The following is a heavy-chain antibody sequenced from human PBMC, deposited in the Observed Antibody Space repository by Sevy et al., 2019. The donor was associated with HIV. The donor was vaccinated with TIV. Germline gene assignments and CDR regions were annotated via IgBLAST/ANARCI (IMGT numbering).Heavy chain of an antibody. CDR3: ITDPAYRGYDEEVQNYYFYGMDV. Sequence: GGSLRLSCTASGFTFSSAWMSWVRQAPGKGLEWVGRIKSEFDGGAIDYAAPVKGRFTISREDSKNTVYLQMNSLKTEDTAVYYCITDPAYRGYDEEVQNYYFYGMDVWGQGTTVTVSS. CDR2: IKSEFDGGAI. J-gene: IGHJ6*02. V-gene: IGHV3-15*01. CDR1: GFTFSSAW. D-gene: IGHD5-12*01.